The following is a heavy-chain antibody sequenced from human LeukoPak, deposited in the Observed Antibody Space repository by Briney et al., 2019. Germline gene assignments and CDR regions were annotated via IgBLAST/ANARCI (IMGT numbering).Heavy chain of an antibody. Sequence: GESLRISCKGSGYSFITYWIAWVRQMPGKGLEWMGITYPGDSDTRYSPSFQGQVTISADKSISTAYLQWSSLKASDTAMYYCARRGITVTGVDYWGQGTLVTVSS. CDR2: TYPGDSDT. V-gene: IGHV5-51*01. J-gene: IGHJ4*02. CDR1: GYSFITYW. CDR3: ARRGITVTGVDY. D-gene: IGHD6-19*01.